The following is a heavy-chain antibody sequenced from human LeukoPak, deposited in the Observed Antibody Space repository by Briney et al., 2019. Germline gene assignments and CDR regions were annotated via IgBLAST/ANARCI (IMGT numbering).Heavy chain of an antibody. CDR3: ARDEVVVTATTYYYYGMDV. CDR1: GGSISSYY. D-gene: IGHD2-21*02. J-gene: IGHJ6*02. V-gene: IGHV4-59*01. CDR2: IYYSGST. Sequence: SETLSLTCTVSGGSISSYYWSWIRQPPGKELEWIGYIYYSGSTNYNPSLKSRVTISVDTSKNQFSLKLSSVTAADMAVYYCARDEVVVTATTYYYYGMDVWGQGTTVTVSS.